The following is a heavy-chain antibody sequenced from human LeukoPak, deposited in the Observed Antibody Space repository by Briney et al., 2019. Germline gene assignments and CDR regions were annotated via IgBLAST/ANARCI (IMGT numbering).Heavy chain of an antibody. J-gene: IGHJ3*02. Sequence: PGGSLRLSCAASGFTFSSYGMHWVRQAPGKGLEWVAVIWYDGSNKYYADSVKGRFTISRDNSKNTLYLQMNSLRAEDTAVYYCARVTGMEDQLLYDALDIWGQGTMVTVSS. CDR2: IWYDGSNK. CDR1: GFTFSSYG. CDR3: ARVTGMEDQLLYDALDI. V-gene: IGHV3-33*01. D-gene: IGHD1-26*01.